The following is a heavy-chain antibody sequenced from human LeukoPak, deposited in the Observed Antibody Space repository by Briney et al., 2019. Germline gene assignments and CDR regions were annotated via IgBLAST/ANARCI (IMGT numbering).Heavy chain of an antibody. Sequence: GASVKVSCKASGYTFTGYYMHWVRQAPGQGLEWMGWINPNSGGTNYAQKFQGRVTMTRDTSISTAYMELSRLRSDDTAVYYCARVVYGDYVFEHYYYYGMDVWGQGTTVTVSS. J-gene: IGHJ6*02. D-gene: IGHD4-17*01. CDR2: INPNSGGT. CDR3: ARVVYGDYVFEHYYYYGMDV. CDR1: GYTFTGYY. V-gene: IGHV1-2*02.